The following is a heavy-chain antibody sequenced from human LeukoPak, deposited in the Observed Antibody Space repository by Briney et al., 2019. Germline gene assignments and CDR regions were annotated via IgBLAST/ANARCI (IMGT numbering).Heavy chain of an antibody. J-gene: IGHJ4*02. CDR1: GFTFRNYW. CDR2: IKPDGSEK. Sequence: GGSLRLSCEVSGFTFRNYWMTWVRQAPGRGLEWVANIKPDGSEKNYVDSEKGRFTISRDDAKNSLFLQMNSLRPEDTAVYFCARNDVVAAGDYWGQGTLVTVSS. CDR3: ARNDVVAAGDY. V-gene: IGHV3-7*01. D-gene: IGHD2-15*01.